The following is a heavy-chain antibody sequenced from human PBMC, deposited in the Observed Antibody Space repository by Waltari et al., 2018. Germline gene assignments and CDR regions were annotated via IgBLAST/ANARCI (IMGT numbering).Heavy chain of an antibody. J-gene: IGHJ4*02. D-gene: IGHD1-1*01. Sequence: QVQLVESGGGVVQPGRYLRLSFAASGFTFSTYVLHWVRKAPGKGVEWVVVMSPAGGLSYYAGSVKGRFTISRDNSRNTLFLQMNGLRPDDTAVYFCARDPLPGPPDFFDYWGQGTLVSVSS. CDR1: GFTFSTYV. V-gene: IGHV3-30*01. CDR2: MSPAGGLS. CDR3: ARDPLPGPPDFFDY.